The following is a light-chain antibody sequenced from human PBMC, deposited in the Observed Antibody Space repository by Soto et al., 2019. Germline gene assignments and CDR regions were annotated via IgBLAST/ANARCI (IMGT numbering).Light chain of an antibody. Sequence: EIVMTQAPATLSVSPGERATLSCRASQSFSSNLAWYQQKPGQAPRLLSYGASTRATGIPARFSGSGSGTEFTRTICSLQSEEFAVYYCQQYNNWPRTFGQGTKVEIK. V-gene: IGKV3-15*01. CDR3: QQYNNWPRT. J-gene: IGKJ1*01. CDR2: GAS. CDR1: QSFSSN.